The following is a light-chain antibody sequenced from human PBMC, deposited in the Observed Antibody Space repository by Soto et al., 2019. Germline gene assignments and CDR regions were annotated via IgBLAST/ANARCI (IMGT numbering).Light chain of an antibody. V-gene: IGKV3-20*01. J-gene: IGKJ1*01. CDR1: QSVRSSY. Sequence: EIVLTQSPGTLSLSPGERATLSCRAIQSVRSSYLAWYQQKPGQAPRLLIYGASSRATGIPDRFSGSGSGTDFTFTISRLEPEDFAVYYCQQYGKTPWTFGQGTKVDIK. CDR3: QQYGKTPWT. CDR2: GAS.